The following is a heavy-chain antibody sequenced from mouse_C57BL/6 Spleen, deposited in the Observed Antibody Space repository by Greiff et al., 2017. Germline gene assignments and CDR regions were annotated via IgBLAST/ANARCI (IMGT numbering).Heavy chain of an antibody. Sequence: QVQLQQSGPELVRPGVSVKISCKGSGYTFTDYAMHWVKQRPGQGLEWIGYINPSSGYTKYNQKFKDKATLTADKSSSTAYMQLSSLTYEDSAVYYCARGGDYDFAYWGQGTLVTVSA. CDR3: ARGGDYDFAY. CDR2: INPSSGYT. D-gene: IGHD2-4*01. J-gene: IGHJ3*01. CDR1: GYTFTDYA. V-gene: IGHV1-4*01.